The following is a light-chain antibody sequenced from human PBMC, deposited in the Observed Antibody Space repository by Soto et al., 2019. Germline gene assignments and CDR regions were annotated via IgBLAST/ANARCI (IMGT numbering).Light chain of an antibody. Sequence: EVVLTQSPGTLSLSPGERATLSCRASQTVTSNYLAWYQQKPGQAPRLLIYGASSRATDIPHRFSGSGSGTDFTLTISSLEPEDFAVYYCQQRSNWPRTFGQGTKV. CDR2: GAS. CDR1: QTVTSNY. V-gene: IGKV3D-20*02. CDR3: QQRSNWPRT. J-gene: IGKJ1*01.